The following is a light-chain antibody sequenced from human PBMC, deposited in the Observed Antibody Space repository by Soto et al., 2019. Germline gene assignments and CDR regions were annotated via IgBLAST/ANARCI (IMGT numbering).Light chain of an antibody. J-gene: IGLJ1*01. CDR1: SSDVGSYNL. CDR3: CSYAGTNTFV. CDR2: EGN. V-gene: IGLV2-23*01. Sequence: QSALTQPASVSGSPGQSITITCTGTSSDVGSYNLVSWYQQHPGKAPKLMIYEGNKRPSGVSNRFSGSKSANTASLTISGLSTEDEADYYCCSYAGTNTFVFGTGTKLSVL.